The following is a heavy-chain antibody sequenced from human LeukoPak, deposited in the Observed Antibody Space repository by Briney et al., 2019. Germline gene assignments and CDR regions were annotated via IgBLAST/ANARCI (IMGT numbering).Heavy chain of an antibody. CDR3: ARDKIVGATNLDY. Sequence: GGSLRLSCAASGFTFSSYGMHWVRQAPGKGLVWVSRINDDGKTINSADSVKGRFTISRDNAKNSLYLQMNSLRAEDTAVYYCARDKIVGATNLDYWGQGTLVTVSS. D-gene: IGHD1-26*01. CDR2: INDDGKTI. V-gene: IGHV3-74*01. J-gene: IGHJ4*02. CDR1: GFTFSSYG.